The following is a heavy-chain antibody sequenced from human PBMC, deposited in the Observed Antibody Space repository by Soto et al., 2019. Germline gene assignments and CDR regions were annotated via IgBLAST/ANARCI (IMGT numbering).Heavy chain of an antibody. CDR3: AKAGLELRSDDDYFDY. D-gene: IGHD1-7*01. CDR1: GLNFRSHA. Sequence: PGRSIRVRCAASGLNFRSHAMRWISKNKGKGLEWVSAISGSGGSTYYADSVKGRFTISRDNSKNTLYLQMNSLRAEDTAVYYCAKAGLELRSDDDYFDYWGQGTLVTVSS. V-gene: IGHV3-23*01. CDR2: ISGSGGST. J-gene: IGHJ4*02.